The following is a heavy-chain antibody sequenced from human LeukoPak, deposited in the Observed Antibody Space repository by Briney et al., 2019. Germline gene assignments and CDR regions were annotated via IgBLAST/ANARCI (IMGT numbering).Heavy chain of an antibody. D-gene: IGHD3-22*01. CDR1: GGSISSYY. V-gene: IGHV4-59*08. CDR2: IYYSGST. J-gene: IGHJ5*02. CDR3: ARSPNYYDSSGPLYNWFDP. Sequence: SETLSLTCTVSGGSISSYYWSWIRQPPGKGLEWIGYIYYSGSTNYNPSLKSRVTISVDTSKNQFSLKLSSVTAADTAVYYCARSPNYYDSSGPLYNWFDPWGQGTLVTVSS.